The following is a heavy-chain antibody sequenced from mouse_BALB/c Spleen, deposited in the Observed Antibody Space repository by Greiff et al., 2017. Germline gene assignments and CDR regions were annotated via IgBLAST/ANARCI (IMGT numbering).Heavy chain of an antibody. Sequence: EVQLQQSGAELVKPGASVKLSCTASGFNIKDTYMHWVKQRPEQGLEWIGWIDPENGNTIYDPKFQGKASITADTSSNTAYLQLSSLTSEDTAVYYCARGTARATFAYWGQGTLVTVSA. CDR2: IDPENGNT. V-gene: IGHV14-3*02. D-gene: IGHD3-2*01. CDR3: ARGTARATFAY. J-gene: IGHJ3*01. CDR1: GFNIKDTY.